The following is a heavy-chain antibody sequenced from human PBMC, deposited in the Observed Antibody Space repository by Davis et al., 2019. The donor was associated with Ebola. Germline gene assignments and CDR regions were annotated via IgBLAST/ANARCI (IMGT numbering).Heavy chain of an antibody. CDR2: INHSGST. V-gene: IGHV4-34*01. D-gene: IGHD4-17*01. Sequence: GSLRLSCAVYGGSFSGYYWSWIRQPPGKGLEWIGEINHSGSTNYNPSLKSRVTISVDTSKNQFSLKLSSVTAADTAVYYCARGLRRAIHGVDYWGQGTLVTVSS. CDR1: GGSFSGYY. J-gene: IGHJ4*02. CDR3: ARGLRRAIHGVDY.